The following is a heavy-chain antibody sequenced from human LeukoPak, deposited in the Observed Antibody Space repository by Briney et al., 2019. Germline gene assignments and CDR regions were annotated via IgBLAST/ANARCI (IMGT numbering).Heavy chain of an antibody. V-gene: IGHV4-4*07. Sequence: KPSETPSLPRPFSGGSINSYYWSWVRQPARKGLEWIWRIYTSGSTNYNPSLKSRVTMSVDTSKNQFSLKLSSVTAADTAVYYCARGEEMATGPWSYWGQGTLVTVSS. D-gene: IGHD5-24*01. CDR2: IYTSGST. CDR3: ARGEEMATGPWSY. CDR1: GGSINSYY. J-gene: IGHJ4*02.